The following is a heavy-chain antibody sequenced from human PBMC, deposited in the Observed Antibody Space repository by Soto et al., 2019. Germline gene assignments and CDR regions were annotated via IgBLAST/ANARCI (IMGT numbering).Heavy chain of an antibody. D-gene: IGHD2-8*02. CDR1: GFTFSRFD. V-gene: IGHV3-13*01. J-gene: IGHJ6*02. CDR3: ARAGGDIVLGNGLDV. Sequence: PGGSLRLSCAASGFTFSRFDFHWVRQATGKGLEWVSSIGIAGDTYYSGSVKGRVTISRENAKNSLYLQMNSLRAGDTAVYYCARAGGDIVLGNGLDVWGQGATVTVSS. CDR2: IGIAGDT.